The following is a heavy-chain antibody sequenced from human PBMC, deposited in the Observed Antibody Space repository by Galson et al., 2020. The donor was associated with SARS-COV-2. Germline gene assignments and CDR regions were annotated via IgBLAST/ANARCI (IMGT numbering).Heavy chain of an antibody. CDR3: ARFKYYYGSGSPGGYMDV. CDR2: IYHSGST. Sequence: SETLSLTCTVSGYSISSGYYWGWIRQPPGKGLEWIGSIYHSGSTYYNPSLKSRVTISVDTSKNQFSLKLSSVTAADTAVYYCARFKYYYGSGSPGGYMDVWGKGTTVTISS. CDR1: GYSISSGYY. V-gene: IGHV4-38-2*02. D-gene: IGHD3-10*01. J-gene: IGHJ6*03.